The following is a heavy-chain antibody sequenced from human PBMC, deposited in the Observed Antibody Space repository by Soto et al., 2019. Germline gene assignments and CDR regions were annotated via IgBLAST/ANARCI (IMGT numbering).Heavy chain of an antibody. CDR1: GGSFSGYY. CDR3: ARGLSTIAAATNMGSWFDP. J-gene: IGHJ5*02. D-gene: IGHD6-13*01. CDR2: INHSGST. Sequence: ASETLSLTCAVYGGSFSGYYWSWIRQPPGKGLEWIGEINHSGSTNYNPSLKSRVTISVDTSKNQFSLKLSSVTAADTAVYYCARGLSTIAAATNMGSWFDPWGQGTLVTVSS. V-gene: IGHV4-34*01.